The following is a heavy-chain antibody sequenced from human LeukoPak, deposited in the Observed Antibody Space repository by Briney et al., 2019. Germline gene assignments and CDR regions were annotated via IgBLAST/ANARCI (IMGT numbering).Heavy chain of an antibody. CDR3: ARDGLPFDY. J-gene: IGHJ4*02. CDR1: GFTFSDYA. Sequence: GGSLRLSCAASGFTFSDYAMHWVRQAPGKGLEWVTLISYNGNKEYYADSVKGRVTISRDDSRNTVYLQMNSLRIEDTAVYYCARDGLPFDYWGRGTLVTVSS. V-gene: IGHV3-30-3*01. CDR2: ISYNGNKE.